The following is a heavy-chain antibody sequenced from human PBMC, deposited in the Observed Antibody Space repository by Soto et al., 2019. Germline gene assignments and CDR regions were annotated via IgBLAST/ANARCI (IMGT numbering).Heavy chain of an antibody. CDR3: ARVSISIFGVVNWFDP. Sequence: PSETLSLTCTVSGGSVSSGSYYWSWIRQPPGKGLEWIGYIYYSGSTNYNPSLKSRVTISVDTSKNQFSLKLSSVNATDPAVYYWARVSISIFGVVNWFDPWAQGTLVTVSS. J-gene: IGHJ5*02. CDR1: GGSVSSGSYY. D-gene: IGHD3-3*01. CDR2: IYYSGST. V-gene: IGHV4-61*01.